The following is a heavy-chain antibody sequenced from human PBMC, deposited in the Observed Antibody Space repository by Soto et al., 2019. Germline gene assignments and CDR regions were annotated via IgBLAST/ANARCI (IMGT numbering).Heavy chain of an antibody. D-gene: IGHD1-26*01. CDR1: GYSFTGYY. CDR2: ISPNSGGT. J-gene: IGHJ4*02. V-gene: IGHV1-2*01. CDR3: GERGSGGVGVFY. Sequence: QVQLVQSGAEVKKSGASVKISCKASGYSFTGYYIHWVRQAPGQGFEWMGEISPNSGGTKYAQKFKGRVNNARETSITQVYMDLSKLSPDDTAVYFCGERGSGGVGVFYLGPGNLVTVYS.